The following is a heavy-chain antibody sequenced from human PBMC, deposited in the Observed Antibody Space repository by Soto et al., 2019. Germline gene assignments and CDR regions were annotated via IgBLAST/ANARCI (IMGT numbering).Heavy chain of an antibody. V-gene: IGHV1-46*01. CDR2: INPSGGST. D-gene: IGHD1-7*01. J-gene: IGHJ6*02. CDR1: GYTFTSYY. CDR3: ARDGRGTGTTYYGMDV. Sequence: GASVKVSCKASGYTFTSYYMHWVRQAPGQGLEWMGIINPSGGSTSYAQKFQGRVTMTRDTSTSTVYMELSSLRSEDTAVYWCARDGRGTGTTYYGMDVWGQGTTVTVSS.